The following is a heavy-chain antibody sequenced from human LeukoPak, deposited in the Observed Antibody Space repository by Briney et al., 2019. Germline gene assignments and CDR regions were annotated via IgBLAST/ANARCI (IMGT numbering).Heavy chain of an antibody. V-gene: IGHV5-51*01. CDR1: GSRFTSYW. Sequence: GESLKTSFQGSGSRFTSYWIAWGRRMPGKGLGGMGIIHPGECDTRYSPSFQGQVTISADKSISTAYLQWRSLKASDTAMYYCARMVRGIDNWFDPWGQGTLVTVSS. CDR3: ARMVRGIDNWFDP. D-gene: IGHD3-10*01. J-gene: IGHJ5*02. CDR2: IHPGECDT.